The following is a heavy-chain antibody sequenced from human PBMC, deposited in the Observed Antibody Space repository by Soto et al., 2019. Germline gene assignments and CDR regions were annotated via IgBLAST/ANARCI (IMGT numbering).Heavy chain of an antibody. J-gene: IGHJ4*02. CDR2: IYYSGST. V-gene: IGHV4-31*03. CDR3: ARVIAVAGFFDY. D-gene: IGHD6-19*01. Sequence: QVQLQESGPGLVKPSQTLSLTCTVSGGSISSGGYYWSWIRQHPGKGLEWIGYIYYSGSTYYNLFIKSRVTISVATSKSRFSLKRSSVTAADTAVYYCARVIAVAGFFDYWGQGTLVTVSS. CDR1: GGSISSGGYY.